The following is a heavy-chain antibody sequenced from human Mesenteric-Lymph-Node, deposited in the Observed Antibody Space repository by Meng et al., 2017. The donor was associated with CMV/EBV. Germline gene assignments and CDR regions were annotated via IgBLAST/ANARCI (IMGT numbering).Heavy chain of an antibody. CDR2: IDYEDEE. Sequence: SGPTLVNPTQTLTLTCSFSGFSFRTSGMRVSWLRQPPGKTLEWLARIDYEDEEVYSTSLRTRLTISKDTSKNQVVLTMTNMDPVDTATYYCARTLGVVGSPPFDYWGQGVLVTVSS. V-gene: IGHV2-70D*14. D-gene: IGHD3-3*01. CDR1: GFSFRTSGMR. J-gene: IGHJ4*02. CDR3: ARTLGVVGSPPFDY.